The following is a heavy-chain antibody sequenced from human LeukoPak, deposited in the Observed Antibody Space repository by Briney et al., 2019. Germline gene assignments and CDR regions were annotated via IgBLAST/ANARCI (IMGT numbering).Heavy chain of an antibody. CDR2: IRGSGGST. CDR1: GFTFSSYA. V-gene: IGHV3-23*01. D-gene: IGHD3-3*01. CDR3: AKGPGTYDFWSGHDY. Sequence: QPGXSLLLSCAASGFTFSSYAMSWGRQATGKGVEWVSAIRGSGGSTYYADSVKGRFTISRDNSKNTLYLQMNSLRAEDTAVYYCAKGPGTYDFWSGHDYWGQGTLVTVSS. J-gene: IGHJ4*02.